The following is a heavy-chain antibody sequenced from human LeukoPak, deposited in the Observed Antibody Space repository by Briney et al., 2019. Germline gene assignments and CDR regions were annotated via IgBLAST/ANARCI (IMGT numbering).Heavy chain of an antibody. Sequence: SGGSLRLSCAASGFSFSSYVMHWVRQAPGKGLKWVAVIYYDGSNRYYTDSVKGRFTISIDNSRNTLYLQMNSLRAEDTAVYYCASGLIRTGGKDYWGQGALVTVSS. CDR2: IYYDGSNR. V-gene: IGHV3-33*01. CDR3: ASGLIRTGGKDY. J-gene: IGHJ4*02. CDR1: GFSFSSYV. D-gene: IGHD7-27*01.